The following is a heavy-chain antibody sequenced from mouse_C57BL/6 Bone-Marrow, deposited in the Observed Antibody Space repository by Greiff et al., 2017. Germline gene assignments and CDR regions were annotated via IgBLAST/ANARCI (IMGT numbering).Heavy chain of an antibody. Sequence: QVQLQQSGAELVKPGASVKLSCKASGYTFTEYTIHWVKQRSGQGLEWIGWFYPGSGSIKYNEKFKDKATLTADKSSSTVYMELSRLTSEDSAVYVCARHEDPPYYYGSSYGYFDVWGTGTTVTVSS. J-gene: IGHJ1*03. V-gene: IGHV1-62-2*01. CDR3: ARHEDPPYYYGSSYGYFDV. D-gene: IGHD1-1*01. CDR2: FYPGSGSI. CDR1: GYTFTEYT.